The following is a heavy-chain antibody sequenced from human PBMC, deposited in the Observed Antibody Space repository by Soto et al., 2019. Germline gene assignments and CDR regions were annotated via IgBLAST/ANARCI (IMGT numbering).Heavy chain of an antibody. V-gene: IGHV1-69*12. CDR3: ARESVSEEDRLFDY. CDR2: IIPIFGTA. J-gene: IGHJ4*02. Sequence: QVQLVQSGAEVKKPGSSVKVSCKASGGTFSSYAISWVRQAPGQGLEWMGGIIPIFGTANYEQKFQGRVTITADEXRSTGYMELSSLRSEDTAVYYCARESVSEEDRLFDYWGQGTLVTVSS. CDR1: GGTFSSYA. D-gene: IGHD2-15*01.